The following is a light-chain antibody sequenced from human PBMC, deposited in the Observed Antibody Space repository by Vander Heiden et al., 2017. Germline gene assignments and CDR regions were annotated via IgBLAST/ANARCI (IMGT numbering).Light chain of an antibody. CDR3: LLSYSGGGV. J-gene: IGLJ3*02. CDR2: DTS. V-gene: IGLV7-46*01. CDR1: TGAVTSGHY. Sequence: QAVVTQEPSLTVSPGGTVTLTCGSSTGAVTSGHYPYWFQQKPGQAPRTLSYDTSKKHSWTPARFSGSLLGGKAALTLSGAQPEDEAEYYCLLSYSGGGVFGGGTQLTVL.